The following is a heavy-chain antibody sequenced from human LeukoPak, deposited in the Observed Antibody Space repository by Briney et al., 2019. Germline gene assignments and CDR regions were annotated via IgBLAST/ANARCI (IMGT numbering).Heavy chain of an antibody. V-gene: IGHV1-69*01. Sequence: SVKVSCTASGGTFSSYAISWVRQAPGQGLEWMGGIIPIFGTANYAQKFQGRVTITADESTSTAYTELSSLRSEDTAVYYCARYDSSGFGYYYYGMDVWGQGTTVTVSS. D-gene: IGHD3-22*01. CDR3: ARYDSSGFGYYYYGMDV. J-gene: IGHJ6*02. CDR2: IIPIFGTA. CDR1: GGTFSSYA.